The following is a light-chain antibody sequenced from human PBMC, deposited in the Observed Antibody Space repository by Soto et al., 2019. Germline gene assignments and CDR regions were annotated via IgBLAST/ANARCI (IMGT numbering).Light chain of an antibody. CDR1: QGISSY. Sequence: AIRMTQSPSSFSASTGDRVTITCRASQGISSYLAWYQQKPGKAPKLLIYAASTLQSGVPSRFXGSGSGTDFTLTISCLQSEDFATYYCQQYYSYPSITFGQGTRLEIK. CDR3: QQYYSYPSIT. CDR2: AAS. J-gene: IGKJ5*01. V-gene: IGKV1-8*01.